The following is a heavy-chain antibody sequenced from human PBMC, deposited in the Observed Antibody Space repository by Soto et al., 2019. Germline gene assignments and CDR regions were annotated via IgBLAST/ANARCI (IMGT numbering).Heavy chain of an antibody. CDR2: IGSRGDST. D-gene: IGHD6-19*01. Sequence: EVQLLESGGGLVQPGGSLRLSCAASGFTFSSFAMSWVRQAPGKGLEWVSAIGSRGDSTYYADSVKGRFTISRDNSKHTLYLQMNSLRAEDTAVYYCAKDLIYGYNSGRPFDSWGQGTLVTVSS. V-gene: IGHV3-23*01. CDR3: AKDLIYGYNSGRPFDS. J-gene: IGHJ4*02. CDR1: GFTFSSFA.